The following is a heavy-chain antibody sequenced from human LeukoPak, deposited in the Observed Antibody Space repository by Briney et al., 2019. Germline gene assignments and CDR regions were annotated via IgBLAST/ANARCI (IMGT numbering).Heavy chain of an antibody. J-gene: IGHJ3*02. CDR3: AKDWRDYGDFHAFDI. D-gene: IGHD4-17*01. CDR1: GFTLSGYA. V-gene: IGHV3-23*01. Sequence: GVSLRLSCAASGFTLSGYAMTWVRQAPGKGLEWVSAFGGDGRSTYYADSVKGRFTISRDNSKNTLYLQMSSLRAEDTAIYYCAKDWRDYGDFHAFDIWGQGTMVTVSS. CDR2: FGGDGRST.